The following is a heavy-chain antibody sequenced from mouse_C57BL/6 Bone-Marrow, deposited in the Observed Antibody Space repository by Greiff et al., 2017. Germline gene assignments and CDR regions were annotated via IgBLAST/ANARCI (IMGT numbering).Heavy chain of an antibody. CDR2: IYPVSGDT. CDR3: GKKDPYYSRFAY. V-gene: IGHV1-11*01. Sequence: VQLQQSGAELASPGASVTLSCKASGYTFTDHIMNWVKQRPGQGLEWIGRIYPVSGDTNYNQKFLGKATFSVDRSSSTVYMALNSLASEDSAVYYCGKKDPYYSRFAYWGQGTLVTVSA. D-gene: IGHD2-12*01. J-gene: IGHJ3*01. CDR1: GYTFTDHI.